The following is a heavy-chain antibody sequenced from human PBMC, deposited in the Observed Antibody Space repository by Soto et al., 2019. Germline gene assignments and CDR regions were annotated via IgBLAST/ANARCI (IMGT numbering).Heavy chain of an antibody. CDR1: GFSLTTGRVG. V-gene: IGHV2-5*01. J-gene: IGHJ4*02. D-gene: IGHD2-15*01. CDR2: IHWNDDN. Sequence: QITLEETGPTLVKPTQTLTLTCTFSGFSLTTGRVGVGWIRQPPGKALEWLAVIHWNDDNHYSPSLKSRLTITKDTSKNQVVLTLTNMDPVDSATYYCTHRLVGSGQGYWGQGTLVTVSS. CDR3: THRLVGSGQGY.